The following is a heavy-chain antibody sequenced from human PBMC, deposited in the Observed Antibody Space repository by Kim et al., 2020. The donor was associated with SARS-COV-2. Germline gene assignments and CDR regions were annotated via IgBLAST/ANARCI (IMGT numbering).Heavy chain of an antibody. V-gene: IGHV3-48*03. CDR3: ARDRTYYYDSSGLDYYGMDV. J-gene: IGHJ6*02. D-gene: IGHD3-22*01. Sequence: GGSLRLSCAASGFTFSSYEMNWVRQAPGKGLEWVSYISSSGSTIYYADSVKGRFTISRDNAKNSLYLQMNSLRAEDTAVYYCARDRTYYYDSSGLDYYGMDVCGQGTTVTVSS. CDR1: GFTFSSYE. CDR2: ISSSGSTI.